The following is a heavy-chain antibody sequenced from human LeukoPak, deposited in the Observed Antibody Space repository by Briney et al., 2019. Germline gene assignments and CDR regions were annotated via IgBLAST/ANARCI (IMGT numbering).Heavy chain of an antibody. Sequence: PGGSLRLSCAASGFTFSSYWMHWVRHAPGKGLVWVSRINSDGSSTSYADSVKGRFTISRDNAKNTLYLEKNSLRAEDTAVYYCARVTGSGGYYNPFDYWGQGTLVTVSS. D-gene: IGHD3-10*01. J-gene: IGHJ4*02. CDR1: GFTFSSYW. CDR2: INSDGSST. CDR3: ARVTGSGGYYNPFDY. V-gene: IGHV3-74*01.